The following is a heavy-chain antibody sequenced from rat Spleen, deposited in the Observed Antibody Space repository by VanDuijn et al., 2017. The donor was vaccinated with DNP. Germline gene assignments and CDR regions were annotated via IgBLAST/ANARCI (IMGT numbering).Heavy chain of an antibody. CDR3: TRDYKYYGYTYGLDY. CDR2: INSSGGTT. J-gene: IGHJ2*01. Sequence: EVRLVESGGGLVQPGRSMKLSCAASGFTFSSFPMAWVRQAPTKGLDWVATINSSGGTTYYRDSVKGRFTISRDNAKSTLYLQMNSLRSEDTATYYCTRDYKYYGYTYGLDYWGQGVMVTVSS. CDR1: GFTFSSFP. D-gene: IGHD1-9*01. V-gene: IGHV5-46*01.